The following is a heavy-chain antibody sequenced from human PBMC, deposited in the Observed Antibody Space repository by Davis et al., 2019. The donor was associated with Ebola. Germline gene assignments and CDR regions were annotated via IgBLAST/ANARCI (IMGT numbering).Heavy chain of an antibody. D-gene: IGHD3-22*01. V-gene: IGHV3-33*01. CDR1: GFPSSSFG. Sequence: PGGSLRPSCAAPGFPSSSFGMHWVRQAPGKGLEWVAVIWYDGSNKYYADSVKGRFTISRDNSKNTLYLQMNSLRAEDTAVYYCARDRRLADDSSGYFDYWGQGTLVTVSS. CDR2: IWYDGSNK. J-gene: IGHJ4*02. CDR3: ARDRRLADDSSGYFDY.